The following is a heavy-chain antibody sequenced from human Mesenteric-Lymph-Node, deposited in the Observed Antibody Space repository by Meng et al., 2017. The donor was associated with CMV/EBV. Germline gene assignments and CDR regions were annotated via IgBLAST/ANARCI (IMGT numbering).Heavy chain of an antibody. J-gene: IGHJ4*02. Sequence: GSLRLSCTVSGGSISSYYWSWIRQPPGKGLEWIGYIYYSGSTNYNPSLKSRVTISVDTSKNQFSLKLSSVTAADTAVYYCARTYATTVTRAFDYWGQGTLVTVSS. CDR3: ARTYATTVTRAFDY. CDR1: GGSISSYY. D-gene: IGHD4-11*01. V-gene: IGHV4-59*08. CDR2: IYYSGST.